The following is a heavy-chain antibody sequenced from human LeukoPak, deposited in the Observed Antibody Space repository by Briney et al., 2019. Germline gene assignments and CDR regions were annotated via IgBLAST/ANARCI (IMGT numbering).Heavy chain of an antibody. J-gene: IGHJ4*02. CDR1: GESFISYY. V-gene: IGHV4-34*01. Sequence: SETLSLTCAFHGESFISYYWSWFRQSPEKGLEWIGEIEHSGGTWYSPSPRSRITISTDTSKNQFSLKLRSVTVADTAVYYCARGQTFVDYWGQGTLVTVSS. CDR3: ARGQTFVDY. D-gene: IGHD3-3*02. CDR2: IEHSGGT.